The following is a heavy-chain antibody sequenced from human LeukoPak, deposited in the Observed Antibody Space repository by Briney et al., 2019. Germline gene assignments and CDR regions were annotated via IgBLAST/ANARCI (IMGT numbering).Heavy chain of an antibody. CDR3: ARGITMIVVAPTPYFDY. CDR1: GFTFSSYA. D-gene: IGHD3-22*01. CDR2: IYPGDSDT. Sequence: PGGSLRLSCAASGFTFSSYAMSWVRQMPGKGLEWMGIIYPGDSDTRYSPSFQGQVTISADKSISTAYLQWSSLKASDTAMYYCARGITMIVVAPTPYFDYWGQGTLVTVPS. J-gene: IGHJ4*02. V-gene: IGHV5-51*01.